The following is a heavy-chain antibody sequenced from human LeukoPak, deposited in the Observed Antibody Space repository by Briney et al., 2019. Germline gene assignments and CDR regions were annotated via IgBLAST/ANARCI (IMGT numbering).Heavy chain of an antibody. V-gene: IGHV3-15*01. J-gene: IGHJ3*02. Sequence: GGSLRLSCAASGFTFSNAWMSWVRQAPGKGLEWVGRIKSKTDVGTTDYPAPVKGRFPISRDDSKNTLYLQMNSLKTEDTAVYYCTTVKTGYTSGWYRGGAFDIWGQGTMVTVSS. CDR1: GFTFSNAW. D-gene: IGHD6-19*01. CDR3: TTVKTGYTSGWYRGGAFDI. CDR2: IKSKTDVGTT.